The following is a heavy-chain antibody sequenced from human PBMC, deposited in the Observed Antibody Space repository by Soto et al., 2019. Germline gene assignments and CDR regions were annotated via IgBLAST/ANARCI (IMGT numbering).Heavy chain of an antibody. V-gene: IGHV3-21*03. CDR3: ARDFDSSGYYGPVGAFDI. CDR1: RFTFSSYT. CDR2: ISSSTTYI. D-gene: IGHD3-22*01. J-gene: IGHJ3*02. Sequence: GGSLGPSCSASRFTFSSYTMNWVRQAPGKGLEWVSSISSSTTYIYYADSVKGRFTISRDNAKNSLYLQVNSLRAEDTAVYYCARDFDSSGYYGPVGAFDIWGQGTMVTVSS.